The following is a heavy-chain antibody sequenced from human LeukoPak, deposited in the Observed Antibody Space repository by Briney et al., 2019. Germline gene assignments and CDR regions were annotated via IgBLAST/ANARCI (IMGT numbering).Heavy chain of an antibody. Sequence: ASVKVSCKASGYTFTSYAMNWVRQTPGQGLEWMGWINTNTGNPTYAQGFTGRFVFSLDTSVSTAYLQISSLKAEDTAVYYCASTYYDFWSGYFSSAPTAYYFDYWGQGTLVTVSS. CDR1: GYTFTSYA. V-gene: IGHV7-4-1*02. CDR2: INTNTGNP. D-gene: IGHD3-3*01. J-gene: IGHJ4*02. CDR3: ASTYYDFWSGYFSSAPTAYYFDY.